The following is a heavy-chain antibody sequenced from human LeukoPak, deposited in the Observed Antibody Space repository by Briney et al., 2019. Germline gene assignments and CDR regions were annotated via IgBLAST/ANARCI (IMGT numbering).Heavy chain of an antibody. CDR1: GYTFTGYY. J-gene: IGHJ5*02. D-gene: IGHD3-10*01. Sequence: ASVKVSCKASGYTFTGYYMHWVRQAPGQGLEWMGWINPNSGGTNYAQKFQGWVTMTRDTSISTAYMELSRLRSDDTAVYYCARGGYYGSHIDNCFDPWGQGTLVTVSS. CDR3: ARGGYYGSHIDNCFDP. V-gene: IGHV1-2*04. CDR2: INPNSGGT.